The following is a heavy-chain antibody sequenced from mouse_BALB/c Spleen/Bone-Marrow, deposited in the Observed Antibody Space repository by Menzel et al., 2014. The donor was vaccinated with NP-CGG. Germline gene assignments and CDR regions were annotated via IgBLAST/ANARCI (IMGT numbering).Heavy chain of an antibody. CDR2: INPSNGGT. D-gene: IGHD2-1*01. V-gene: IGHV1S81*02. J-gene: IGHJ1*01. Sequence: QQSGAELVKPGASVKLSCKASGYTFTSYYMYWVKQRPGQGLEWIGEINPSNGGTNFNEKFKSKATLTVDKSSSTAYMQLSSLTSEDSAVYYCTGSYYGNYFDVWGAGTTVTVSS. CDR1: GYTFTSYY. CDR3: TGSYYGNYFDV.